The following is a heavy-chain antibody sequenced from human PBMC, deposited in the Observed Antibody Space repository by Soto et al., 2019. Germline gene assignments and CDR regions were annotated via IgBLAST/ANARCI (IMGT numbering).Heavy chain of an antibody. V-gene: IGHV4-31*03. Sequence: SETLSLTCTVSGGSISSGGYYWSWIRQHPGKGLEWIGYIYYSGSTYYNPSLKSRVTISVDTSKNQFSLKLSSVTAADTAVYYCASGVHRPSNNDYYYYGMDVWGQGTTVTVSS. CDR3: ASGVHRPSNNDYYYYGMDV. J-gene: IGHJ6*02. D-gene: IGHD3-10*01. CDR1: GGSISSGGYY. CDR2: IYYSGST.